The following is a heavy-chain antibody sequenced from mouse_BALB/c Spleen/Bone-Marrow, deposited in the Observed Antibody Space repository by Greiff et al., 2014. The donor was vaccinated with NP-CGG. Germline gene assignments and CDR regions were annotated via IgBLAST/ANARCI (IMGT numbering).Heavy chain of an antibody. V-gene: IGHV1-54*01. CDR3: ARRIYYAMGY. J-gene: IGHJ2*01. CDR2: LNPGSGGT. D-gene: IGHD2-1*01. Sequence: VQLQQSGAELVRPGTSVKVSCKASGYAFTNYLIEWVKQRPGQGLEWIGVLNPGSGGTSYNEKFKGKATLTADKSSSSAYMQLSSLTSDDSAVYFCARRIYYAMGYWGQGTTLTVSS. CDR1: GYAFTNYL.